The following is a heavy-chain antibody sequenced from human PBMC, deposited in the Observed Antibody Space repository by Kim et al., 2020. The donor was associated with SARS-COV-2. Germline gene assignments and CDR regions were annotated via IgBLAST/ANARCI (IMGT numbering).Heavy chain of an antibody. CDR3: AKDSPAHSGSTYYFDY. CDR1: GFTFSSYA. CDR2: ISGSGGST. Sequence: GGSLRLSCAASGFTFSSYAMSWVRQAPGKGLEWVSAISGSGGSTYYADSVKGRFTISRDNSKNTLYLQMNSLRAEDTAVYYCAKDSPAHSGSTYYFDYWGQGTLVTVSS. V-gene: IGHV3-23*01. D-gene: IGHD1-26*01. J-gene: IGHJ4*02.